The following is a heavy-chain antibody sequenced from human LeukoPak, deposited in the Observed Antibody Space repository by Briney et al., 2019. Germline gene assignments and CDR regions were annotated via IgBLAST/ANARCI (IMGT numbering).Heavy chain of an antibody. CDR3: AKALTYYYDSSGSY. Sequence: GGSLRLSCAASGFTFSSYWMSWVRQAPGKGLEWVANIKQDGSEKYYVDSVKGRFTISRDNSKNTLYLQMNSLRAEDTAVYYCAKALTYYYDSSGSYWGQGTLVTVSS. V-gene: IGHV3-7*03. D-gene: IGHD3-22*01. CDR1: GFTFSSYW. CDR2: IKQDGSEK. J-gene: IGHJ4*02.